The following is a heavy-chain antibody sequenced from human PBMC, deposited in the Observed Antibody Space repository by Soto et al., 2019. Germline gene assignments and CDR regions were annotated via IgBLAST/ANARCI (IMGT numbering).Heavy chain of an antibody. Sequence: GGSLRLSCAASGFTFSSYAMHWVRQAPGKGLEWVAVISYDGSNKYYADSVKGRFTISRDNSKNTLYLQMNSLRAEDTAVYYCERGDVVIWFGELFSHFDYWGEGTLGTVSS. V-gene: IGHV3-30-3*01. CDR3: ERGDVVIWFGELFSHFDY. J-gene: IGHJ4*02. D-gene: IGHD3-10*01. CDR2: ISYDGSNK. CDR1: GFTFSSYA.